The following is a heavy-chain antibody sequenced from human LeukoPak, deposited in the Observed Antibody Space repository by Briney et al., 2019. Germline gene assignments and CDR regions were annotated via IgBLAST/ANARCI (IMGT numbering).Heavy chain of an antibody. J-gene: IGHJ4*02. V-gene: IGHV1-2*02. Sequence: ASVKVSCKASGYTFTGYYMHWVRQAPGQGLEWMGWINPNSGGTNYAQKFQGRVTMTRDTSISTAYMELSRLRSDDTAVYYCAREDRSGGSCYYYYWGQGTLVTVSS. CDR1: GYTFTGYY. CDR3: AREDRSGGSCYYYY. D-gene: IGHD2-15*01. CDR2: INPNSGGT.